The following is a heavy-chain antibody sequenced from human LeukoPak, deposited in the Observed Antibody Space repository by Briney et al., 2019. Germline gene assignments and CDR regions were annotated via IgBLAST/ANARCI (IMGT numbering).Heavy chain of an antibody. CDR3: ARAPRSARYCTSVNCRREVLDI. CDR2: ISNDGNNK. V-gene: IGHV3-30-3*01. CDR1: RFTFSGYA. J-gene: IGHJ3*02. Sequence: QPGRSLRLSCAASRFTFSGYAMHWVRQAPGKGLEWVAAISNDGNNKNYADSVKGRFTISRDNSKNTLYLQMDSPRDEDTAVFYCARAPRSARYCTSVNCRREVLDIWGQGTMGIVSA. D-gene: IGHD2-8*02.